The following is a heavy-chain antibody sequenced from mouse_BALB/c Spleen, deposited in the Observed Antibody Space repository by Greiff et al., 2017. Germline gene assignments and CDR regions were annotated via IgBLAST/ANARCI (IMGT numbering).Heavy chain of an antibody. J-gene: IGHJ4*01. CDR2: INSNGGST. Sequence: EVQLVESGGGLVQPGGSLKLSCAASGFTFSSYGMSWVRQTPDKRLELVATINSNGGSTYYPDSVKGRFTISRDNAKNTLYLQMSSLKSEDTAMYYGARDYDYGTSYAMDYWGQGTSVTVSS. D-gene: IGHD1-1*01. CDR3: ARDYDYGTSYAMDY. CDR1: GFTFSSYG. V-gene: IGHV5-6-3*01.